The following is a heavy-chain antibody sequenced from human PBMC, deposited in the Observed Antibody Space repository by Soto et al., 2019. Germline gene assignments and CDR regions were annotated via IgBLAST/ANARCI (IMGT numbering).Heavy chain of an antibody. CDR3: AREGLMVYAISAFDI. CDR2: INHSGST. V-gene: IGHV4-34*01. Sequence: NPSETLSLTCAVYGGSFSCYYWSWIRQPPGKGLEWIGEINHSGSTNYNPSLKSRVTISVDTSKNQFSLKLSSVTAADTAVYYCAREGLMVYAISAFDIWGQGTMVTVSS. J-gene: IGHJ3*02. D-gene: IGHD2-8*01. CDR1: GGSFSCYY.